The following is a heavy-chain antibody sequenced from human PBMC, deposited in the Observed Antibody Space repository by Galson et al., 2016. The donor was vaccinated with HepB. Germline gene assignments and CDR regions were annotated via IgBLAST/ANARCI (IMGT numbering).Heavy chain of an antibody. V-gene: IGHV1-46*01. D-gene: IGHD6-6*01. J-gene: IGHJ6*02. Sequence: SVKVSCKASGYTFTNYYIHWVRQAPGQGLEWVGDINPSGTSTSYAQKFQGRDTVSRDTSTSTVYMELSSLRSEDTAVYYCARDLYSSSSGQEGMDIWGQGTTVTVAS. CDR3: ARDLYSSSSGQEGMDI. CDR2: INPSGTST. CDR1: GYTFTNYY.